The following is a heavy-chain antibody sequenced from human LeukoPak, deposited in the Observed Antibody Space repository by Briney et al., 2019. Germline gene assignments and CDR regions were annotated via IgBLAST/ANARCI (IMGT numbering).Heavy chain of an antibody. Sequence: ASVKVSCKASGGTFSSYAISWVRQAPGQGLEWMGRIIPIFGTANYAQKFQGRVTITTDESASTAYMELSSLRSEDTAVYYCARDLTSLSRVVYYFDYWGQGTLVTVSS. CDR2: IIPIFGTA. CDR1: GGTFSSYA. V-gene: IGHV1-69*05. CDR3: ARDLTSLSRVVYYFDY. J-gene: IGHJ4*02. D-gene: IGHD2-15*01.